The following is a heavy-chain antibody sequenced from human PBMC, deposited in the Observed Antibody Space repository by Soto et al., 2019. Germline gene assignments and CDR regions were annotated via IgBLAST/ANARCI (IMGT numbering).Heavy chain of an antibody. CDR3: ARERGSGYSLYYYGMDV. J-gene: IGHJ6*02. CDR2: IIPIFGTA. CDR1: GGTFSSYA. D-gene: IGHD3-3*01. V-gene: IGHV1-69*13. Sequence: SVKVSCKASGGTFSSYAISWVRQAPGQGLEWMGGIIPIFGTANYAQKFQGRVTITADESTSTAYMELSSLRSEDTAVYYCARERGSGYSLYYYGMDVWGQGTTVTVSS.